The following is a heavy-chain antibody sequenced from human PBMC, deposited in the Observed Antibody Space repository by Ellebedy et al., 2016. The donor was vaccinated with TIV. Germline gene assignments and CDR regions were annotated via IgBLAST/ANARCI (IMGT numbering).Heavy chain of an antibody. Sequence: GESLKISXEASGFTFVSYWMNWVRLAPGKGLEWVANIKQDGSENNYGDSVKGRFTISRDNAKNSLYLQMNSLRDEDTAVYYCARRRDFWDLLHYYYGMDVWGQGTSVTVSS. CDR2: IKQDGSEN. CDR1: GFTFVSYW. CDR3: ARRRDFWDLLHYYYGMDV. D-gene: IGHD3-3*01. J-gene: IGHJ6*02. V-gene: IGHV3-7*01.